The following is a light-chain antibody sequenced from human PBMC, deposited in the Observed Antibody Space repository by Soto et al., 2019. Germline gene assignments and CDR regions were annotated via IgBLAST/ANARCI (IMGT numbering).Light chain of an antibody. CDR1: QSISTY. CDR2: AAF. CDR3: QQVNSYPQT. Sequence: DIHMTQAQSSLSASVGYRVTITCRASQSISTYLAWYQQKPGKAPKLLIYAAFTLHSGVPARFSGSRSGTDFTLTISSLQPEDFATYYCQQVNSYPQTFGQGTRLEIK. V-gene: IGKV1-9*01. J-gene: IGKJ5*01.